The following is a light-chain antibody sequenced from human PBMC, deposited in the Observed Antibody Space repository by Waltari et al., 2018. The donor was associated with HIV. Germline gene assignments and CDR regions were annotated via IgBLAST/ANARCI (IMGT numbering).Light chain of an antibody. CDR2: SAI. J-gene: IGLJ2*01. Sequence: QSALTQPPSVSGAPGQRVTISCTGNRSNIGAGYFVHWYQHLPGTAPKLLVYSAINRPSGVPDRFSGSKSGTSSSLVITGLQAEDEADYCCQSYDSSLRASVFGGGTKLTVL. V-gene: IGLV1-40*01. CDR3: QSYDSSLRASV. CDR1: RSNIGAGYF.